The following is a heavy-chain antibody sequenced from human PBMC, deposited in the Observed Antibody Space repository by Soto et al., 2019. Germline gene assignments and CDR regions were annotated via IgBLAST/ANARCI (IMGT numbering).Heavy chain of an antibody. J-gene: IGHJ4*02. Sequence: SETLSLTCSFSAGSISRNNYDWGWILQPPGKGLEWIGTRSYSGSTSYNPSLKSRVTISVDTSENQFSLKVSSVTAADTAVYYCARGDYYGSGRYYPVFDYWGQGTQVTVSS. V-gene: IGHV4-39*01. D-gene: IGHD3-10*01. CDR1: AGSISRNNYD. CDR2: RSYSGST. CDR3: ARGDYYGSGRYYPVFDY.